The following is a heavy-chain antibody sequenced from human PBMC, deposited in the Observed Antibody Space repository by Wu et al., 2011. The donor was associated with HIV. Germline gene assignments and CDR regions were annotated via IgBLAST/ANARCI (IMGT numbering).Heavy chain of an antibody. V-gene: IGHV1-2*02. Sequence: QVQLVQSGAEVKKPGASVKVSCTASGYTFTGYYMNWVRQAPGQGLEWMGWINPDSGDTNFAQKFQGRVTMTRDTSITTAYMELSGLRSDDTAVYYCARSRTDYGTRYLDYWGQRTLVTVSS. CDR1: GYTFTGYY. D-gene: IGHD4-17*01. J-gene: IGHJ4*02. CDR3: ARSRTDYGTRYLDY. CDR2: INPDSGDT.